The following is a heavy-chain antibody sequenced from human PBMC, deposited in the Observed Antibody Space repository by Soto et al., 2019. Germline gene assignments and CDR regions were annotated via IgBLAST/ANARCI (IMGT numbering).Heavy chain of an antibody. Sequence: ASVKVSCKASGYTFTGYYMHWVRQAPGQGLEWMGGINPNSGGTNYAQKFQGRVTMTRDTSTDTAYMELSSLRSDDTAVYYCATVFGGNYNDYFDKWSQGTLVTVSS. CDR1: GYTFTGYY. J-gene: IGHJ4*02. CDR2: INPNSGGT. CDR3: ATVFGGNYNDYFDK. D-gene: IGHD1-26*01. V-gene: IGHV1-2*02.